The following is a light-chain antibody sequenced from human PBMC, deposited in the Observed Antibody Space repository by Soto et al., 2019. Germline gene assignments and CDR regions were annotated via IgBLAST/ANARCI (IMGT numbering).Light chain of an antibody. CDR2: RAS. CDR3: QQYNNGPGT. J-gene: IGKJ1*01. V-gene: IGKV3-15*01. CDR1: QSVSSN. Sequence: DILMTQSPATLSLSPGGRATLSCRASQSVSSNLAWYQQKPGQAPRLLIQRASTRATGIPARFSGSGSGTEFTLTISSLQSEDFAVYFCQQYNNGPGTFGQGTKVESK.